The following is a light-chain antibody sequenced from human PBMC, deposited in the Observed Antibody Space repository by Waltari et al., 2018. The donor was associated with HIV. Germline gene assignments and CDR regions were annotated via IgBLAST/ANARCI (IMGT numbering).Light chain of an antibody. CDR3: AAWDDSRNAHVV. CDR1: NSTLRSNS. J-gene: IGLJ2*01. CDR2: SSN. V-gene: IGLV1-44*01. Sequence: QSVLTQPPSASAPPGQRVTLSSSGSNSTLRSNSVHCYQPLPVTAPKLLTYSSNHRPVGVPDRVSGFKSGTSASLAISGLQSEDEADYYCAAWDDSRNAHVVFGGGTKLTVL.